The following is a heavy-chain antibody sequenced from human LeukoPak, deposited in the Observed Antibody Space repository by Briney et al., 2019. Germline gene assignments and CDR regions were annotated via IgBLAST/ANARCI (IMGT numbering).Heavy chain of an antibody. V-gene: IGHV4-39*01. Sequence: SETLSLTCTVYGGSISSSSYYWGWIRQPPGKGLEWIVSIYYSGSTYYNPSLESRVTISVETSKNQFSLKLRSVTAADTAVYYCASGYDSSAYQPFIDYWGQGTLVTVSS. CDR2: IYYSGST. J-gene: IGHJ4*02. CDR1: GGSISSSSYY. D-gene: IGHD3-22*01. CDR3: ASGYDSSAYQPFIDY.